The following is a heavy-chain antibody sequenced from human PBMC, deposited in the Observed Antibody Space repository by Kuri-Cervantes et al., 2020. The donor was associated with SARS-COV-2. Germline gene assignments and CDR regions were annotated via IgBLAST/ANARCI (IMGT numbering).Heavy chain of an antibody. Sequence: SGPTLVKPTQNLTLTCTFSGFSLSTSGVGVGWIRQPPGKALEWLALIYWNDDKRYSPSLKSRLTITKDTSKNQVVLTMTNMDPVDTATYYCAHTLVVPDFDYWGQGTLVTVSS. CDR1: GFSLSTSGVG. D-gene: IGHD2-2*01. V-gene: IGHV2-5*01. CDR3: AHTLVVPDFDY. J-gene: IGHJ4*02. CDR2: IYWNDDK.